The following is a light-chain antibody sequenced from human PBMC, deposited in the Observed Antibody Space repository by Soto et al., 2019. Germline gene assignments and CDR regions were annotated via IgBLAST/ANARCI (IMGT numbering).Light chain of an antibody. CDR3: QQFSSSSFT. CDR2: GTS. J-gene: IGKJ2*01. V-gene: IGKV3-20*01. Sequence: EIVLTQSPGTLSLSPGARATLSCRASQSVSISYLAWYQQKAGQAPRLLIYGTSSRATGIPDRFSGSGSGTDFTLTISRLEPEDFAVYYCQQFSSSSFTFGQGTRLEIK. CDR1: QSVSISY.